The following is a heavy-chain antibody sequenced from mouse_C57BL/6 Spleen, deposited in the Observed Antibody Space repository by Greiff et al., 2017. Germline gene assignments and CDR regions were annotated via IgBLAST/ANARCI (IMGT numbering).Heavy chain of an antibody. D-gene: IGHD2-3*01. V-gene: IGHV5-6*01. CDR1: GFTFSSYG. CDR3: ARHENDGYYVGYFDV. J-gene: IGHJ1*03. CDR2: ISSGGSYT. Sequence: EMKVVESGGDLVKPGGSLKLSCAASGFTFSSYGMSWVRQTPDKRLEWVATISSGGSYTYYPDSVKGRFTISRDNAKNTLYLQMSSLKSEDTAMYYRARHENDGYYVGYFDVWGTGTTVTVSS.